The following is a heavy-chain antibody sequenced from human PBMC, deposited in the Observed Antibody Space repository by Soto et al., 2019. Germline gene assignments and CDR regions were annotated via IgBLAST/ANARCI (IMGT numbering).Heavy chain of an antibody. D-gene: IGHD3-22*01. CDR2: VYHSGST. J-gene: IGHJ5*02. CDR3: ARVSFYEDTSGYGVGWFDP. CDR1: GDSVSRGTYY. Sequence: TLSLTFTVFGDSVSRGTYYWGWIRQPSGKGLEWIGNVYHSGSTKYNPSLKSPVTISVDTSKNQFSLEINFVTAADTAVYFCARVSFYEDTSGYGVGWFDPWGQGAMVTVYS. V-gene: IGHV4-61*01.